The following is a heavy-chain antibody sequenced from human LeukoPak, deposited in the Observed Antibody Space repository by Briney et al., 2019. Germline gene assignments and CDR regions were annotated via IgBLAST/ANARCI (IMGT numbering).Heavy chain of an antibody. CDR1: GFTFSDYY. V-gene: IGHV3-11*01. CDR3: AKDLLKWEPLGCAFDI. CDR2: ISSSGSTI. Sequence: GGSLRLSCAASGFTFSDYYMSWIRQAPGKGLEWVSYISSSGSTIYYADSVKGRFTISRDNAKNSLYLQMNSLRAEDTAVYYCAKDLLKWEPLGCAFDIWGQGTMVAVSS. J-gene: IGHJ3*02. D-gene: IGHD1-26*01.